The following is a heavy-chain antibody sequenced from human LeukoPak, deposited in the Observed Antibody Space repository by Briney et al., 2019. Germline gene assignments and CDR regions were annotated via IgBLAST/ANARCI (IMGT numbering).Heavy chain of an antibody. J-gene: IGHJ3*02. Sequence: SETLSRTCTVSGGSISSSSYYWAWIRQPPGKGLEWIGSIYYSGSTYYNPSLKSRVTISVDTSKNQFSLKLSSVTAADTAVYYCASLQSSQGAFDIWGQGTMVTVSS. CDR2: IYYSGST. CDR3: ASLQSSQGAFDI. CDR1: GGSISSSSYY. V-gene: IGHV4-39*01.